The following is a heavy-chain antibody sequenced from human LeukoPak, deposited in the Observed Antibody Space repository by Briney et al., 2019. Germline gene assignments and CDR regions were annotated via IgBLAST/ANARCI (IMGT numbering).Heavy chain of an antibody. D-gene: IGHD3-22*01. J-gene: IGHJ3*02. CDR2: IYPGDSDT. Sequence: GESLQISCQGSGYSFTNSWIGWVRPMPGKGLEWMGIIYPGDSDTTYSPSFQGQVTISADKSISTAYLQWSSLKASDTAMYYCASAGDTSDYFYFSAFDIWGQGTMVTVSS. CDR1: GYSFTNSW. CDR3: ASAGDTSDYFYFSAFDI. V-gene: IGHV5-51*01.